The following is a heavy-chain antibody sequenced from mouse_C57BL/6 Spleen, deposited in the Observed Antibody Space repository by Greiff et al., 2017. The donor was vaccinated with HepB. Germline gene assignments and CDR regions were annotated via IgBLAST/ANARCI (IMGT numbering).Heavy chain of an antibody. D-gene: IGHD1-1*01. CDR1: GYTFTSYW. CDR3: APVPYYGSSFYAMDY. V-gene: IGHV1-50*01. CDR2: IDPSDSYT. Sequence: QVQLQQSGAELVKPGASVKLSCKASGYTFTSYWMQWVKQRPGQGLEWIGEIDPSDSYTNYNQKFKGKATLTVDTSSSTAYMQLSSLTSEDSAVYYCAPVPYYGSSFYAMDYWGQGTSVTVSS. J-gene: IGHJ4*01.